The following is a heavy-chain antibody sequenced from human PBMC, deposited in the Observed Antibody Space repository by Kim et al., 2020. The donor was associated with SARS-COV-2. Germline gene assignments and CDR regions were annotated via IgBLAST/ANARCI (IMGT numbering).Heavy chain of an antibody. CDR3: AKVKTDYYYYYYMDV. Sequence: GGSLRLSCAASGFTFSSYAMSWVRQAPGKGLEWVSAISGSGRSTYYADSVKGRFTISRDKSNNTPYLQMNSLRVEDTAVYYCAKVKTDYYYYYYMDVWGKGTTVTVS. CDR2: ISGSGRST. CDR1: GFTFSSYA. V-gene: IGHV3-23*01. J-gene: IGHJ6*03.